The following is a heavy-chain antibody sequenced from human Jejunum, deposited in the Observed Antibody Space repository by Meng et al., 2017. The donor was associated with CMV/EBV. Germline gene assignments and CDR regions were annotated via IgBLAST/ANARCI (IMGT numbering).Heavy chain of an antibody. CDR3: ARDTSPVSNNVWYDACDI. Sequence: FSDFWMTWVRQAPGKGLEWVANIKEDGRVTYYVDSVKGRFTISRDNAKNALYMQMSSLRAEDTGVYYRARDTSPVSNNVWYDACDIWGQGTRVTVSS. CDR1: FSDFW. D-gene: IGHD6-13*01. V-gene: IGHV3-7*03. CDR2: IKEDGRVT. J-gene: IGHJ3*02.